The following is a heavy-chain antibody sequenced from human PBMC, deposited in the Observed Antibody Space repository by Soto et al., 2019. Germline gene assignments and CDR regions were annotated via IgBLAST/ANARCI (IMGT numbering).Heavy chain of an antibody. Sequence: GESLKISCKGSGYSFTNYWIGWVRQMPGKGLEWMGIINPADSDTRYSPSFQGQVTVSADKSISTAYLQRGSLKASDTAMYYCVRPDSTGYYSHWGQGTPVIVSS. CDR2: INPADSDT. J-gene: IGHJ4*02. V-gene: IGHV5-51*01. CDR3: VRPDSTGYYSH. CDR1: GYSFTNYW. D-gene: IGHD3-22*01.